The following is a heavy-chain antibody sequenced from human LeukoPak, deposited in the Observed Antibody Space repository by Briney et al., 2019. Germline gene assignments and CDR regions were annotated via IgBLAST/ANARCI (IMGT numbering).Heavy chain of an antibody. Sequence: SETLSLTCTVSGVPISSSSYYWGWIRQPPGKALEWIGNIYYSGSTYYNPSLKSRVTLTVDTYKTLFSQKLSSVTAADTAVYYCVSARFRGVIYSRVEPWGEGALVTVSS. CDR3: VSARFRGVIYSRVEP. CDR1: GVPISSSSYY. J-gene: IGHJ5*02. V-gene: IGHV4-39*01. D-gene: IGHD3-16*02. CDR2: IYYSGST.